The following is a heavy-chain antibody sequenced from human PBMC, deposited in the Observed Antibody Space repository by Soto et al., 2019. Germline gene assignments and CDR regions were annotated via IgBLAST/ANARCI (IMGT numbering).Heavy chain of an antibody. CDR2: MNPNSGNT. V-gene: IGHV1-8*01. D-gene: IGHD2-21*01. Sequence: QVQLVQSGAEVKTPGASVKVSCKASGYTFATYDINWVRQAPGQGLEWMGWMNPNSGNTGYAKKFQGRLTMTRDTALSVAHMELSSLRNEATAVYYCARSDGYNFNWLDSWGQGTLVTVSA. J-gene: IGHJ5*01. CDR1: GYTFATYD. CDR3: ARSDGYNFNWLDS.